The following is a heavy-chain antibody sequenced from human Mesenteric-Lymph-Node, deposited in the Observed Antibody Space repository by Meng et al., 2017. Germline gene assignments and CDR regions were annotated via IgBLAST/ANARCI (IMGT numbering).Heavy chain of an antibody. D-gene: IGHD6-25*01. CDR1: GFTFSDYY. Sequence: QVPLVQSGGGFVKAGGSLSISCAASGFTFSDYYITWIRQPPGQGLEWLASVSPTSGSLYFADSVKRRFSISRDNAKNSVSLQMTRLRVEDTAVYYCARDHGSLNWFDPWGQGTLVTVSS. J-gene: IGHJ5*02. V-gene: IGHV3-11*04. CDR2: VSPTSGSL. CDR3: ARDHGSLNWFDP.